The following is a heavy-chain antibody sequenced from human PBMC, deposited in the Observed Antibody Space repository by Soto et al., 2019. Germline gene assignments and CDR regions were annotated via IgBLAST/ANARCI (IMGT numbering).Heavy chain of an antibody. J-gene: IGHJ6*03. CDR2: IYYSGST. CDR1: GGSISSGGYY. V-gene: IGHV4-31*03. CDR3: ARERYYYYYMDV. Sequence: PSETLSLTCTVSGGSISSGGYYWSWIRQHPGKGLEWIGYIYYSGSTYYNPSLKSRVTISVDTSKNQFSLKLSSVTAADTAVYYCARERYYYYYMDVWGKGTTVTVSS.